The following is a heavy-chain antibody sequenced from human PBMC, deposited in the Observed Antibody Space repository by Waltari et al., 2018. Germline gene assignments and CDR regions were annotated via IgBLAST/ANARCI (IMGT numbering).Heavy chain of an antibody. V-gene: IGHV3-74*01. CDR2: INSDGSGT. J-gene: IGHJ4*02. D-gene: IGHD3-10*01. CDR1: GFTFSSSS. Sequence: EVQLVESGGGLVQPGGSLRLSCAASGFTFSSSSMPWVRQAPGKGLVWVSRINSDGSGTSYADSVKGRFTISRDNAKNTLYLQMNSLRAEDTAVYYCGRREGSVTMVRGIDYWGQGTLVTVSS. CDR3: GRREGSVTMVRGIDY.